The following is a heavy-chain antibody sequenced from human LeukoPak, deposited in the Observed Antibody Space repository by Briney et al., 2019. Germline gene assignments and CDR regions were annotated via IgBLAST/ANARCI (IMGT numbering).Heavy chain of an antibody. V-gene: IGHV3-33*05. CDR2: IVGDGSKA. CDR1: GFTFSTYG. CDR3: ARDSITGDNSLDF. J-gene: IGHJ4*02. Sequence: GGSLRLSCAASGFTFSTYGMQWVRQAPGKGLEWVAVIVGDGSKAHCADSVRGRFTVSRDNSKNTLYLQMNSLRAEDTAVYYCARDSITGDNSLDFWGRGTLVTISS. D-gene: IGHD7-27*01.